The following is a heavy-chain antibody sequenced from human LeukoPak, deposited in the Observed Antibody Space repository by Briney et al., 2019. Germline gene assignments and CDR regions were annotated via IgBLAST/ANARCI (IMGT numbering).Heavy chain of an antibody. J-gene: IGHJ4*02. CDR1: GFTFSSYA. D-gene: IGHD2-15*01. V-gene: IGHV3-23*01. CDR2: ISGSGGST. Sequence: GGSLRLSCAASGFTFSSYAMSWVRQAPGKGLEWVSAISGSGGSTYYADSVKGRFTISRDNSKNTLYLQMNSLRAEDTAVYYCAIGFGQKRYCSGGSCYSLRNPFDYWGQGTLVTVSS. CDR3: AIGFGQKRYCSGGSCYSLRNPFDY.